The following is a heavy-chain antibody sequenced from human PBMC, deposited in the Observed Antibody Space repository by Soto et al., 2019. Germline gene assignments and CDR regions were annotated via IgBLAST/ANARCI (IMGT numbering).Heavy chain of an antibody. J-gene: IGHJ4*02. V-gene: IGHV3-33*01. CDR1: GFTFSSYG. CDR3: ARGSLFRSGWSPFDY. Sequence: GGSVRLSCAASGFTFSSYGVHWVRQAPGKGLEWVAVIWYDGSNKYYSDSVKGRFTISRDNSKNTLYLKMNSLRAEDTAVYYCARGSLFRSGWSPFDYWGQGTRVTVSS. CDR2: IWYDGSNK. D-gene: IGHD6-19*01.